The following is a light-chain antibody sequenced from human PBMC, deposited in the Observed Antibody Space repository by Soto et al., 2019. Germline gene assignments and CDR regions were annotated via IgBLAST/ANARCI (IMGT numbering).Light chain of an antibody. CDR1: RSNIGGNT. V-gene: IGLV1-44*01. CDR3: SSWDDSLNGFI. CDR2: SNN. Sequence: QSVLTQPASASGTPGQRVAISCSGSRSNIGGNTVNWYQQFPGAAPKLLIYSNNQRPSGVSDRFSGSKSGTSASLAISGLQSEDEADYYCSSWDDSLNGFIFGVGTKLTVL. J-gene: IGLJ2*01.